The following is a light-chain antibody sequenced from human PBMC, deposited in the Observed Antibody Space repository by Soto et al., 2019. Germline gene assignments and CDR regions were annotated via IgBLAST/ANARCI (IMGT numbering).Light chain of an antibody. CDR1: QSLLYGNGYHY. CDR3: MQALQTPYT. Sequence: DIVMTQSPLSLPVTPGEPASISCRSSQSLLYGNGYHYLDWYLQKPGQSPQLLIYLGSNRASGVPDRFSGSGSGTDFTLKISRVEAEDVGVYYCMQALQTPYTFGQGTKLEIK. V-gene: IGKV2-28*01. CDR2: LGS. J-gene: IGKJ2*01.